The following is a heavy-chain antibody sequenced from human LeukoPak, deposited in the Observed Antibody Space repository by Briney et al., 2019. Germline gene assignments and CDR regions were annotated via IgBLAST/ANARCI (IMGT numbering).Heavy chain of an antibody. D-gene: IGHD2-15*01. CDR3: ASVGGGIHEPHDP. J-gene: IGHJ5*02. Sequence: GGSPRLSCAASGFTFSSYSMNWVRQAPGKGLEWVSSISSSSSYIYYADSVKGRFTISRDNAKNSLYLQMNSLRAEDTAVYYCASVGGGIHEPHDPWGQGTPVTVSS. V-gene: IGHV3-21*01. CDR2: ISSSSSYI. CDR1: GFTFSSYS.